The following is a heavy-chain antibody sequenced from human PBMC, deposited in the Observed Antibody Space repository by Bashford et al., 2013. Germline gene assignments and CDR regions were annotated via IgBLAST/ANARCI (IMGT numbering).Heavy chain of an antibody. D-gene: IGHD3-3*02. J-gene: IGHJ4*02. Sequence: SVKVSCKASGGTFSNYTISWVRQAPGQGLEWMGGIIPIFGTTNYAQKFQGRVTISADESTSTAYMELSSLRSEDTAVYYCARDHHFWSGYPMRPYFDYWGQGTLVTVSS. V-gene: IGHV1-69*13. CDR3: ARDHHFWSGYPMRPYFDY. CDR1: GGTFSNYT. CDR2: IIPIFGTT.